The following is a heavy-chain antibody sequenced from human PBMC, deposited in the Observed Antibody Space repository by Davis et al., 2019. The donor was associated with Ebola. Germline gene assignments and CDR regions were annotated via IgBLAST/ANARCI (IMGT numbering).Heavy chain of an antibody. J-gene: IGHJ3*02. CDR3: ARHAYCGGDCHPLDAFDI. CDR1: GYSFTSYW. CDR2: IYPGDSDT. Sequence: GESLKISCKGSGYSFTSYWIGWVRQMPGKGLEWMGIIYPGDSDTRYSPSFQGQVTISADKSISTAYLQWSSLKASDTAMYYCARHAYCGGDCHPLDAFDIWGQGTMVIVSS. V-gene: IGHV5-51*01. D-gene: IGHD2-21*01.